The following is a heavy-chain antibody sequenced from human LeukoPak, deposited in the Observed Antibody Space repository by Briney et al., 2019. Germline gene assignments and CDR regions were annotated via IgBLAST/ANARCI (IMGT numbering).Heavy chain of an antibody. CDR1: GFTFSNAW. CDR2: IKQDGSEK. Sequence: PGGSLRLSCAASGFTFSNAWMSWVRQAPGKGLEWVANIKQDGSEKYYVDSVKGRFTISRDNAKNSPYLQMNSLRAEDTAVYYCARAYCSGGSCYLRYWGQGTLVTVSS. V-gene: IGHV3-7*04. D-gene: IGHD2-15*01. J-gene: IGHJ4*02. CDR3: ARAYCSGGSCYLRY.